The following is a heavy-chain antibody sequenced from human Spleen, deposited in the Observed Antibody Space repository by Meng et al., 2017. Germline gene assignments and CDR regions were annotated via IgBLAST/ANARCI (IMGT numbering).Heavy chain of an antibody. Sequence: QLQLPGLGPGRGKSAEALSLTVSGLGGSISRRSYYWGWIRQPPGKGLEWIGSIYYSGRTYYNPSLQSRVTVSVDTSKNQFSLKLSSVTAADTAVYYCARGDSNGYNGRGLDPWGRGTLVTVSS. V-gene: IGHV4-39*07. CDR1: GGSISRRSYY. D-gene: IGHD3-22*01. CDR3: ARGDSNGYNGRGLDP. J-gene: IGHJ5*02. CDR2: IYYSGRT.